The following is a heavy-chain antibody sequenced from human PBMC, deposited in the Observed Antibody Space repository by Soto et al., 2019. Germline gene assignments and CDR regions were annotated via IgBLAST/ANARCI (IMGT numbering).Heavy chain of an antibody. V-gene: IGHV3-23*01. CDR2: FSGSGGAT. D-gene: IGHD3-10*01. Sequence: LRLSCAASGFTASSYAMSWVRQAPGKGLEWVSGFSGSGGATFYADPVKGRFTLSRDSSKNTVYLQMNRLRAEDTAVYYCAKAGGDYWGQGTLVTVSS. J-gene: IGHJ4*02. CDR3: AKAGGDY. CDR1: GFTASSYA.